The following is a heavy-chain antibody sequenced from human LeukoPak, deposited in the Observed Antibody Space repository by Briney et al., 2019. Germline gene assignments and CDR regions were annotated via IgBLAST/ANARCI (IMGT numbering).Heavy chain of an antibody. CDR2: INTNTGNP. CDR3: ARGGSSSWYSYYYYYYMDV. V-gene: IGHV7-4-1*02. Sequence: GASVKVSCKASGYTFTSYAMSWGRQAPGQGLEWMGWINTNTGNPTYAQGFTGRFVFSLDTSVSTAYLQISRLKAEDTAVYYCARGGSSSWYSYYYYYYMDVWGKGTTVTVSS. J-gene: IGHJ6*03. D-gene: IGHD6-13*01. CDR1: GYTFTSYA.